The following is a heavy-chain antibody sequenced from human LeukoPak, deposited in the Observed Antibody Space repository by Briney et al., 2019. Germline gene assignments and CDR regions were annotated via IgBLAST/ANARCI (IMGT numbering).Heavy chain of an antibody. CDR1: GYTFTGYY. D-gene: IGHD6-19*01. CDR3: ARGIAVAGNPYYYYYMDV. J-gene: IGHJ6*03. CDR2: INPNSGGT. Sequence: GASVKVSCKASGYTFTGYYMHWVRQAPGQGLAWMGWINPNSGGTNYAQKFQGRVTMTRDTSISPAYMELSRLRSDDTAVYYCARGIAVAGNPYYYYYMDVWGKGTTVTISS. V-gene: IGHV1-2*02.